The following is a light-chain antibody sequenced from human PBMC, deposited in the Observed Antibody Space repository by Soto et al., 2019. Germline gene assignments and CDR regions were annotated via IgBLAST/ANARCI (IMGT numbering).Light chain of an antibody. V-gene: IGKV1-13*02. CDR2: DAS. CDR3: HQFNSYPPLT. Sequence: AIQLTQSPSSLSASVGDRVTITCRASQGISSALAWYQQKPGKAPKLLIYDASSLESGVPSRFSGSGSGTDFPPTISSLQQEDFATYYCHQFNSYPPLTFGGGTKVEIK. CDR1: QGISSA. J-gene: IGKJ4*01.